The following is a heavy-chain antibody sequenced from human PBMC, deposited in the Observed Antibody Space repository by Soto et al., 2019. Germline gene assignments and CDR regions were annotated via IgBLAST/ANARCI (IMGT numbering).Heavy chain of an antibody. CDR1: GFTFSSYG. J-gene: IGHJ5*02. CDR3: ARDHTEYCSGDSCYWFDP. D-gene: IGHD2-15*01. CDR2: IWYDGSNK. Sequence: QVQLVESGGGVVQPGRSLRLSCAASGFTFSSYGMNWVRQAPGKRLQWVAVIWYDGSNKYYADSVKGRFTISRDNSKNTLYLQMNSLRAEDTAVYYCARDHTEYCSGDSCYWFDPWGQGTLVTVSS. V-gene: IGHV3-33*01.